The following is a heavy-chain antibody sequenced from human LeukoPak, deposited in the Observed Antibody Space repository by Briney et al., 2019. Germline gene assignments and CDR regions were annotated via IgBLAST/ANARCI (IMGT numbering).Heavy chain of an antibody. CDR3: AREKKVNTHYDILTGSHDAFDI. D-gene: IGHD3-9*01. Sequence: SVKVSCKASGGTFSSYAISWVRQAPGQGLEWMGGIILIFGTANYAQKFQGRVTITADESTSTAYMELSSLRSEDTAVYYCAREKKVNTHYDILTGSHDAFDIWGQGTMVTVSS. V-gene: IGHV1-69*13. CDR1: GGTFSSYA. J-gene: IGHJ3*02. CDR2: IILIFGTA.